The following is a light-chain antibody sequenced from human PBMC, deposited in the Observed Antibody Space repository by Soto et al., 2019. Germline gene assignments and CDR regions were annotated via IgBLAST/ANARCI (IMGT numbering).Light chain of an antibody. J-gene: IGKJ1*01. CDR1: QSISNW. CDR3: QQYKSYPWT. Sequence: DIQMTQSPSTQSASVGDRVIITCRASQSISNWLAWYQQKPGSAPRFLIHKASSLESGVPSRFSGSGSGTEFTLTISSLQPDDFATYYCQQYKSYPWTFGHGTKVEIK. CDR2: KAS. V-gene: IGKV1-5*03.